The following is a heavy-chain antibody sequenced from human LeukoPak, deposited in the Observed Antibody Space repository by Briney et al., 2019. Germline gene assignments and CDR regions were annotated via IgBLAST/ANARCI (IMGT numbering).Heavy chain of an antibody. D-gene: IGHD3-10*01. CDR2: INPSGGST. CDR1: GYTFTSYY. V-gene: IGHV1-46*01. J-gene: IGHJ4*02. Sequence: GASVKVSCKASGYTFTSYYVHWVRQAPGQGLEWVGIINPSGGSTTYGQKFQGRVTITRDTSASTAYMELSSLRSEDTAVYYCARVMRSGSLVTGFDYWGQGTLVTVSS. CDR3: ARVMRSGSLVTGFDY.